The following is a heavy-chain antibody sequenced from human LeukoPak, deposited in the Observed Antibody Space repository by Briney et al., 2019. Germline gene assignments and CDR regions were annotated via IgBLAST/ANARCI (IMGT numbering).Heavy chain of an antibody. V-gene: IGHV1-2*06. CDR2: INPNSGGT. CDR3: ARDVQVAIFGEYYYYGMDV. Sequence: ASVKVSCKASGYTFTGYYMHWVRQAPGQGLEWMGRINPNSGGTNYAQKFQGRATMTRDTSISTAYMELSRLRSDDTAVYYCARDVQVAIFGEYYYYGMDVWGQGTTVTVSS. J-gene: IGHJ6*02. CDR1: GYTFTGYY. D-gene: IGHD3-3*01.